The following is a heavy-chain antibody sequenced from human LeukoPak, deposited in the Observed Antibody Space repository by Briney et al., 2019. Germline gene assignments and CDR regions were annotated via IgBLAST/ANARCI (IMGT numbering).Heavy chain of an antibody. Sequence: SETLSLTCTVSGGSISSYYWSWIRQPPGKGLEWIGYIYYSGSTNYNLSLKSRVTISVDTSKNQFSLKLSSVTAADTAVYYCASSWAVAGPGLLIADSFDYWGQGTLVTVSS. CDR1: GGSISSYY. D-gene: IGHD6-19*01. CDR2: IYYSGST. V-gene: IGHV4-59*01. J-gene: IGHJ4*02. CDR3: ASSWAVAGPGLLIADSFDY.